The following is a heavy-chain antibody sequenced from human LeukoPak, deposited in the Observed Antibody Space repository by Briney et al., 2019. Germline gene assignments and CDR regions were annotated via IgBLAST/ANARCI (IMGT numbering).Heavy chain of an antibody. D-gene: IGHD3-3*01. J-gene: IGHJ6*04. Sequence: ASVKVSCKASGYTFTGYYMHWVRQAPGQGLEWMGWINPSSGGTNYAQKFQGWVTMTRDTSISTAYMELSRLRSDDTAVYYCARESGSILGPMDVWGKGTTVTVSS. CDR2: INPSSGGT. V-gene: IGHV1-2*04. CDR3: ARESGSILGPMDV. CDR1: GYTFTGYY.